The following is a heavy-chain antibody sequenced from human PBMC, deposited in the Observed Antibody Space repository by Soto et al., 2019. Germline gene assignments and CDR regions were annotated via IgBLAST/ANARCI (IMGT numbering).Heavy chain of an antibody. CDR3: VRGPTGSGWYGYWFDP. CDR1: GGSFSDYS. D-gene: IGHD6-19*01. CDR2: INHSGST. J-gene: IGHJ5*02. V-gene: IGHV4-34*01. Sequence: QVQLQQWGAGLLKPSETLSLTCAVYGGSFSDYSWSWIRQPPGKGLEWIGEINHSGSTNYNPSLKSRVTISLDTSKNQFSLKLSSVTAADTAVYYCVRGPTGSGWYGYWFDPWGQGTLVTVSS.